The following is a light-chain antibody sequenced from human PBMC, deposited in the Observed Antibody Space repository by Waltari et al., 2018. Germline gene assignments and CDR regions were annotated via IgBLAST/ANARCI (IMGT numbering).Light chain of an antibody. CDR1: SLDIISDNH. CDR2: DVN. J-gene: IGLJ3*02. V-gene: IGLV2-14*03. Sequence: QSALTQPASVSGSPGQSITISCPATSLDIISDNHVTWYQQHPGKAPKVMIYDVNNRPSGVSDRFSGSRSGNTASLTVSGLQAEDEADYYCSSYTSISTWVFGGGTKLTVV. CDR3: SSYTSISTWV.